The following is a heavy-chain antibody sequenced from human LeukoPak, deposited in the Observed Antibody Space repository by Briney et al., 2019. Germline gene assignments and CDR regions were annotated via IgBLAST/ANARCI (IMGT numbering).Heavy chain of an antibody. CDR1: GFTVSSNY. D-gene: IGHD5-18*01. Sequence: GGSLRLSCAASGFTVSSNYMNWVRQAPGKGLEWVSVIYSGSSTYYADSVKGRFTISRDSSKNTLYLQMNSLRAEDTAVYYCARATGYSYSYNYYYGMDVWGQGTMVTVSS. CDR2: IYSGSST. J-gene: IGHJ6*02. CDR3: ARATGYSYSYNYYYGMDV. V-gene: IGHV3-66*01.